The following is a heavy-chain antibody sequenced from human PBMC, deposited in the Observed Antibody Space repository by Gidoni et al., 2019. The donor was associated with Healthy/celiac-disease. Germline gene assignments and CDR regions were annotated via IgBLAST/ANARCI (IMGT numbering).Heavy chain of an antibody. CDR1: GGSISSSSYY. Sequence: QLQLQESGPGLVKPSETLSLTCTVSGGSISSSSYYWGWIRQPPGKGLEWIGSIYYSGGTYYNPSLKSRVTISVDTSKNQFSLKLSSVTAADTAVYYCARGITMIVVVITYNWFDPWGQGTLVTVSS. CDR3: ARGITMIVVVITYNWFDP. V-gene: IGHV4-39*01. CDR2: IYYSGGT. J-gene: IGHJ5*02. D-gene: IGHD3-22*01.